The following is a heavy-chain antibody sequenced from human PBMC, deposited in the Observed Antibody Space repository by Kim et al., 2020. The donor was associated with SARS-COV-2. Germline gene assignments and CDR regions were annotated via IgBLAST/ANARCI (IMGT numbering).Heavy chain of an antibody. J-gene: IGHJ3*02. CDR2: IRTRPYGATT. V-gene: IGHV3-49*04. D-gene: IGHD3-10*01. CDR1: GFTFGDYP. CDR3: SRAVRLSGDAFDI. Sequence: GGSLRLSCTASGFTFGDYPMNWVRQAPGKGLEWVAYIRTRPYGATTEYAASVKGRFTLSRDDSGSIAYLQMNSLTTEDTAMYYCSRAVRLSGDAFDIWGQGTMVTVSS.